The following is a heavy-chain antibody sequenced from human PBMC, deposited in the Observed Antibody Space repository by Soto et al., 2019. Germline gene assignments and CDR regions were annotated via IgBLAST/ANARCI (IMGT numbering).Heavy chain of an antibody. J-gene: IGHJ3*02. V-gene: IGHV3-33*01. Sequence: GGSLRLSCAASGFTFSSYGMHWVRQAPGKGLEWVAVIWYDGSNKYYADSVKGRFTISRDNSKNTLYLQMNSLRAEDTAVYYCAREIVGLRHDAFDIWGQGTMVTVSS. CDR1: GFTFSSYG. CDR3: AREIVGLRHDAFDI. CDR2: IWYDGSNK. D-gene: IGHD2-15*01.